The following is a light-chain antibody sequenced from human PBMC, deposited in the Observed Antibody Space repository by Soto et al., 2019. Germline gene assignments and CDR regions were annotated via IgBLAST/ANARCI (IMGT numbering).Light chain of an antibody. V-gene: IGLV1-47*01. CDR2: RNN. Sequence: QSVLTQPPSASGTPGQRVTISCSGSSPNIGSNYVYWYQQLPGTAPKLLIYRNNQRPSGVPDRFSGSKSGTSASLAISGLRSEDDADYYCAAWDDSLSGVVFGGGTKLTVL. CDR1: SPNIGSNY. CDR3: AAWDDSLSGVV. J-gene: IGLJ2*01.